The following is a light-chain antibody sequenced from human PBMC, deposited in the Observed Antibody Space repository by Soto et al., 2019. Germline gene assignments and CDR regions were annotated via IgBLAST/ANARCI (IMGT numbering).Light chain of an antibody. V-gene: IGKV2-28*01. Sequence: DTARTQSPRTLPVTRGEPASMSYGSSQSLLYNNTFNYVDWYLQKPGQSPDLLIYLGSNRASGVPDRFSGSGSGTDFSLKISRVEAEDVGTYYCMQALQSLTFGQGTRLENK. J-gene: IGKJ5*01. CDR2: LGS. CDR3: MQALQSLT. CDR1: QSLLYNNTFNY.